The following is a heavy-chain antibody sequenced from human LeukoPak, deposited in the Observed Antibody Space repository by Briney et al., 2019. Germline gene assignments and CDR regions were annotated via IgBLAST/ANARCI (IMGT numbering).Heavy chain of an antibody. CDR2: IFYDGSNK. V-gene: IGHV3-33*01. Sequence: PGGSLRLSCAASGFTFSSYGMHWVRPAPGKGLEWVAIIFYDGSNKFYADSVKGRFTISRDISKNTLYLQINSLRVEDTAVYYCARDDLADGNGFDIWGQGTMVTVSS. J-gene: IGHJ3*02. CDR3: ARDDLADGNGFDI. D-gene: IGHD6-19*01. CDR1: GFTFSSYG.